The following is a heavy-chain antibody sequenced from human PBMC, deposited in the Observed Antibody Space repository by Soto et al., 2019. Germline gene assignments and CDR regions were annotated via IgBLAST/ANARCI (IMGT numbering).Heavy chain of an antibody. CDR1: GFTFSSYS. D-gene: IGHD2-21*01. CDR3: AREAPDIVVPIDY. Sequence: GGSLRLSCAASGFTFSSYSMNWVRQAPGKGLEWVSSISSSSSYIYYADSVKGRFTISRDNAKNSLYLQMNSLRAEDTAVYYCAREAPDIVVPIDYWGQGTLVTVSS. J-gene: IGHJ4*02. CDR2: ISSSSSYI. V-gene: IGHV3-21*01.